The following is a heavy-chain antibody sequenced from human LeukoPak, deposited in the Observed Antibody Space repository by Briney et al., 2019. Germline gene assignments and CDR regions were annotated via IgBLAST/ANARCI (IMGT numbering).Heavy chain of an antibody. CDR2: ISVYSGNT. Sequence: GASVKVSCKASGYTFSSYGISWVRQAPGQGLEWMGWISVYSGNTNYAQRLQGRVTMTTDTSTSTAYMELRSLRSDDTAVYYCARDPSRAPPGMITFGGVIVPLDYWGQGTLVTVSS. V-gene: IGHV1-18*01. J-gene: IGHJ4*02. D-gene: IGHD3-16*02. CDR3: ARDPSRAPPGMITFGGVIVPLDY. CDR1: GYTFSSYG.